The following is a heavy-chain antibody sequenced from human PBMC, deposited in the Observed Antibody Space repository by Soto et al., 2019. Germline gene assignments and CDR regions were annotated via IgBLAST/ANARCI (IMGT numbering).Heavy chain of an antibody. J-gene: IGHJ4*02. D-gene: IGHD2-21*02. CDR2: IVPNFGTP. V-gene: IGHV1-69*01. CDR1: GYGFGDYA. CDR3: ARGKTRVTAYTAFDV. Sequence: QVQLVQSGADVREPGSSVKVSCKATGYGFGDYAIAWVRQAPGLGLEYMGGIVPNFGTPNYAQNVRDKVTISADALTNTDFLQLASLTSNDTAVYFCARGKTRVTAYTAFDVWGLGTLVTVSS.